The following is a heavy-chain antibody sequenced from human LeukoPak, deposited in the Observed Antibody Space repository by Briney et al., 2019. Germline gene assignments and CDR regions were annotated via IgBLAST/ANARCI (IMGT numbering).Heavy chain of an antibody. V-gene: IGHV3-7*01. Sequence: GGSLRLSCAASGFTFSNYWLTWVRQAPGKGLEWVANIKQDGSEIHYVDSVKGRITISRDNAKNSLYLQMNSLRAEDTAVYYCAREGINAFWSGYHIDYWGQGTLVTVSS. CDR1: GFTFSNYW. CDR2: IKQDGSEI. CDR3: AREGINAFWSGYHIDY. J-gene: IGHJ4*02. D-gene: IGHD3-3*01.